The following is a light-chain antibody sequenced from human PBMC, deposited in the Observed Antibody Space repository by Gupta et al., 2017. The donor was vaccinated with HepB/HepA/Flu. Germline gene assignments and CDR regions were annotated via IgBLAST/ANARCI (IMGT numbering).Light chain of an antibody. J-gene: IGLJ2*01. CDR3: SSLTTKNSLL. V-gene: IGLV2-14*03. Sequence: RAITISCTGTSSDVGAYNHVSWYQQHPDKGPKLIIYDVSLRPSGVPNRFSGSKSGNTASLTISGRQAEDEADYICSSLTTKNSLLFGGGTKLTVL. CDR1: SSDVGAYNH. CDR2: DVS.